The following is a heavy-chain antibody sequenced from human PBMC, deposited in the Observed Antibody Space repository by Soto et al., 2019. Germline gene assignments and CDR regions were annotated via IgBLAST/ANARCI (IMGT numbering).Heavy chain of an antibody. V-gene: IGHV3-23*01. Sequence: DVQLLESGGGLVQPEGSLRLSCAASGFTFSSYAMGWVRQGPGKGLEWVAVVSIGGSTHYADSVRGRFTISRDNSKNTLSLQMNSLTAEDTGVYFCAKRRGAAGHFDYWGQGARVTVSS. CDR2: VSIGGST. CDR3: AKRRGAAGHFDY. J-gene: IGHJ4*02. CDR1: GFTFSSYA. D-gene: IGHD6-13*01.